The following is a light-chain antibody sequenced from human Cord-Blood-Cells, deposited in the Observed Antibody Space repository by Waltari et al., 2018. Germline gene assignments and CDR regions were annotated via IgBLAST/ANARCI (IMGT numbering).Light chain of an antibody. CDR3: CSYAGSNVV. J-gene: IGLJ2*01. V-gene: IGLV2-23*01. Sequence: QSALTQPASVSGSPGQSITIPCTGTSSDVGSDNLVSWYQQHPGKAPKLMIYEGSKRPSGVSNRFSGSKSGNTASLTISGLQAEDEADYYCCSYAGSNVVFGGGTKLTVL. CDR2: EGS. CDR1: SSDVGSDNL.